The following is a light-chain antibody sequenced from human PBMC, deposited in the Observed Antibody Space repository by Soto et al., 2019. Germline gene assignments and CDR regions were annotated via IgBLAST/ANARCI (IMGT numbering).Light chain of an antibody. CDR3: SSFTNNSTLV. J-gene: IGLJ2*01. V-gene: IGLV2-18*02. Sequence: QSALTQSPSVSGSPGQSVTISCTGTTGDIGSYNRVSWYQQPPGTAPKLMIYEVSNRPSGVPDRFSGSKSGNTASLTISGLQAEDEADYYCSSFTNNSTLVFGGGTKVTVL. CDR1: TGDIGSYNR. CDR2: EVS.